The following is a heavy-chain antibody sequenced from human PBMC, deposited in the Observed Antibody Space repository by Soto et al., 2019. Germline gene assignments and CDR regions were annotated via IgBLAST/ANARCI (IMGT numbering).Heavy chain of an antibody. D-gene: IGHD4-17*01. J-gene: IGHJ4*02. CDR3: ARDLRYDYGDYDLDY. CDR2: IYHSGST. V-gene: IGHV4-4*02. Sequence: PSETLSLTCAVPGGSISSSNWWSWVRQPPGKGLEWIGEIYHSGSTNYNPSLKSRVTISVDKSKNQFSLKLSSVTAADTAVYYCARDLRYDYGDYDLDYWGQGTLVTVSS. CDR1: GGSISSSNW.